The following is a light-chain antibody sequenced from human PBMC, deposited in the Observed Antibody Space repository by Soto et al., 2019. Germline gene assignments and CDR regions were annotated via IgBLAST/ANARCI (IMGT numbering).Light chain of an antibody. CDR2: GAS. Sequence: EVVLTQSPGTLSLSPRERATLSYRASLSVGSSYLAWYQQKPGKAPKVLINGASNLESGVPSRFSGSGSGTDFILTISRLEPEDSAVYYCQQYGSSPTFGGGTKVDI. J-gene: IGKJ4*01. CDR1: LSVGSSY. V-gene: IGKV3-20*01. CDR3: QQYGSSPT.